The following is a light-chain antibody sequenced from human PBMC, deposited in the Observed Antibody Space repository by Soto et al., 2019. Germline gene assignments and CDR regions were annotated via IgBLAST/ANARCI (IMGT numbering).Light chain of an antibody. J-gene: IGKJ3*01. Sequence: ESVLTQSPGTLSLSPGERATLSCRASQSVGNNYLAWSQQKPGQAPRLLIYGASSRATGIPDRFSGSGSGTDFTLTISRLEPEDFAVYYCQQYGSSPPFTFGPGTKVDIK. V-gene: IGKV3-20*01. CDR1: QSVGNNY. CDR3: QQYGSSPPFT. CDR2: GAS.